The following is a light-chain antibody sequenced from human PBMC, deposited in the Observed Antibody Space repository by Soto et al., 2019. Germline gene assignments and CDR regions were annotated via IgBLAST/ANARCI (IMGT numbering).Light chain of an antibody. J-gene: IGKJ1*01. V-gene: IGKV3-15*01. CDR3: QQYSSSRT. CDR1: QTVSRN. CDR2: DVF. Sequence: EVVMTQSPATLSVSPGERATLSCRASQTVSRNLAWYQQRPGQAPRLLIYDVFTRAAGIPARFSGSGSETDFTLTITRLEPEDFAVYYCQQYSSSRTFGQGTKVDIK.